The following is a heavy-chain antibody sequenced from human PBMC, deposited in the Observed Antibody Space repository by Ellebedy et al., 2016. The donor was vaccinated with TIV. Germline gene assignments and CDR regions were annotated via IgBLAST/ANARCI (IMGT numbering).Heavy chain of an antibody. Sequence: GESLKISXAASGFTFSSYSMNWVRQAPGKGLEWVSYISSSSSTIYYADSVKGRFTISRDNAKNSLYLQMNSLRAEDTAVYYCARDGIVVVPAAHLYYYYYMDVWGKGTTVTVSS. D-gene: IGHD2-2*01. V-gene: IGHV3-48*01. J-gene: IGHJ6*03. CDR2: ISSSSSTI. CDR3: ARDGIVVVPAAHLYYYYYMDV. CDR1: GFTFSSYS.